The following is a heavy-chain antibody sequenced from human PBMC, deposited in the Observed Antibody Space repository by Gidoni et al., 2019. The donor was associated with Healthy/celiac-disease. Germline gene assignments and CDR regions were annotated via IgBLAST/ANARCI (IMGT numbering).Heavy chain of an antibody. D-gene: IGHD3-10*01. Sequence: QVQLQQWGAGLLKPSETLSLTCAVYGGSFSGYYWSWIRQPPGKGLEWIGEINHSGSTNYNPSLKSRVTISVDTSKNQFSLKLSSVTAADTAVYYCAREVGRGYYGSGSYKDYWGQGTLITVSS. CDR1: GGSFSGYY. V-gene: IGHV4-34*01. CDR2: INHSGST. J-gene: IGHJ4*02. CDR3: AREVGRGYYGSGSYKDY.